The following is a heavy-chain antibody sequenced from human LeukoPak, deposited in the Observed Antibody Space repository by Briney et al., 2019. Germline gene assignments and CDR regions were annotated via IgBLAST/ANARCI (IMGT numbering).Heavy chain of an antibody. CDR3: VRGSIPERGLDY. CDR2: SCPRGNNQ. V-gene: IGHV3-74*01. J-gene: IGHJ4*02. CDR1: GFAFRDYC. D-gene: IGHD6-6*01. Sequence: GGSLRLSCVASGFAFRDYCMHWVHQVPGEGLLWVSRSCPRGNNQVYADSVKGRFSISRDDAKNSLYLQMNSLRGEDTAIYYCVRGSIPERGLDYWGQGARVTVSS.